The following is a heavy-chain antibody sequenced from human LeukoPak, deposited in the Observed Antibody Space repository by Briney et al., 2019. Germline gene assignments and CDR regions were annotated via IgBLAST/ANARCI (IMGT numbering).Heavy chain of an antibody. D-gene: IGHD4-17*01. J-gene: IGHJ5*02. CDR3: ASLDDYGNWFDP. CDR1: GGSISSSSYY. V-gene: IGHV4-39*01. Sequence: PSETLSLTCTVSGGSISSSSYYWGWIRQPPGKGLEWIGTIYYSGSTYYNPSLKSRVTISVDTPKNQFSLKLSSVTAADTAVYYCASLDDYGNWFDPWGQGTLVTVSS. CDR2: IYYSGST.